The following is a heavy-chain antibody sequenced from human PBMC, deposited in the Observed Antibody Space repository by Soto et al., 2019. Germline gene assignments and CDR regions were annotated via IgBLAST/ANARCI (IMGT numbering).Heavy chain of an antibody. V-gene: IGHV3-23*01. Sequence: PGGSLRRSCAASGFTFSSYAMSWVRQAPGKGLEWVSAISGSGGSTYYADSVKGRFTISRDNSKNTLYLQMNSLRAEDTAVYYCAKANTTRIVGPTLEWGQGTLVTVSS. D-gene: IGHD1-26*01. CDR1: GFTFSSYA. CDR2: ISGSGGST. J-gene: IGHJ4*02. CDR3: AKANTTRIVGPTLE.